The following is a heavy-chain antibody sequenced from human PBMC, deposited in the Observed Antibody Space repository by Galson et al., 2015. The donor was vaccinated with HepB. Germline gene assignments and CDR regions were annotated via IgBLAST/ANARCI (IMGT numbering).Heavy chain of an antibody. D-gene: IGHD3-22*01. J-gene: IGHJ1*01. CDR3: ARKFYETSGYPGAFQY. V-gene: IGHV3-30-3*01. CDR1: GFTFSSYT. CDR2: MSHDGITK. Sequence: SLRLSCAASGFTFSSYTFHWVRRAPGKGLEWVALMSHDGITKDYADSVKGRFTISRDNSRNMLYLQMNNLRAEDTAVYYCARKFYETSGYPGAFQYWGQGTLVSVSS.